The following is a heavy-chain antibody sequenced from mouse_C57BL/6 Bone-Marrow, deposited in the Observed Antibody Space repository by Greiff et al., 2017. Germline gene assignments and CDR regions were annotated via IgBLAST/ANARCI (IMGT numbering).Heavy chain of an antibody. CDR3: ARGNYGSLAWFAY. CDR1: GYTFTSYW. Sequence: QVQLQQPGAELVKPGASVKLSCKASGYTFTSYWMHWVKQRPGQGLEWIGMIHPNSGSTNYNEKFKSKATLTVDKSSSTAYMQLSSLTSEDSAVFCCARGNYGSLAWFAYWGQGTLVTVSA. V-gene: IGHV1-64*01. CDR2: IHPNSGST. J-gene: IGHJ3*01. D-gene: IGHD1-1*01.